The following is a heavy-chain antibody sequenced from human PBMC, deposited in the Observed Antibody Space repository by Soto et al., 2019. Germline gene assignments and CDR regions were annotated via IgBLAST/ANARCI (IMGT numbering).Heavy chain of an antibody. CDR2: IWYDGSNK. CDR3: AREVGEMAPTIGDY. Sequence: QVQLVESGGGVVQPGRSLRLSCAASGFTFSSYGMHWVRQAPGKGLEWVGVIWYDGSNKYYADSVKGRFTISRDNSKNTLYLQMNSLRAEDTAVYYCAREVGEMAPTIGDYWGQGTLVTVSS. CDR1: GFTFSSYG. D-gene: IGHD3-10*01. J-gene: IGHJ4*02. V-gene: IGHV3-33*01.